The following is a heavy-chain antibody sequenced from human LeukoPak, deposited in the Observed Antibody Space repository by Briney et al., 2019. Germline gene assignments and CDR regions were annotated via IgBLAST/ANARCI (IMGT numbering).Heavy chain of an antibody. CDR2: INPSGGSP. V-gene: IGHV1-46*01. D-gene: IGHD6-13*01. J-gene: IGHJ2*01. CDR3: ARSSGLPAAGTLWYFDL. CDR1: GDTFTSYY. Sequence: ASVKVSCKASGDTFTSYYMHWVRQAPGQGLEWMGIINPSGGSPSYAQKFQGRVTITRDTSTSTVYLELSSLRSEDTAVYYCARSSGLPAAGTLWYFDLWGRGTLVTVSS.